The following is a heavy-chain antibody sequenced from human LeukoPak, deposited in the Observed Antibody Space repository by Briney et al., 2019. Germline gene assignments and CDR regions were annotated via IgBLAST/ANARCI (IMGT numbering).Heavy chain of an antibody. V-gene: IGHV3-23*01. CDR1: VFTFSSYA. D-gene: IGHD3-16*02. J-gene: IGHJ4*02. CDR3: AKDSFDY. CDR2: ISGSGGST. Sequence: GVSLRLSCAPSVFTFSSYAMSCVRQAPGKGLECVTAISGSGGSTYYADSVKGRFTSSRDNSKNTLYLQMKSLRDEATAVYYCAKDSFDYWGQGTLVTVSS.